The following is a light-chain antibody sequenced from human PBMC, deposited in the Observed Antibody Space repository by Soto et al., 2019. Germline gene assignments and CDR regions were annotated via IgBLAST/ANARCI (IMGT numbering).Light chain of an antibody. CDR3: HQYGSSPWT. CDR2: ASS. J-gene: IGKJ1*01. V-gene: IGKV3-20*01. Sequence: EIVLTQSADTLSLSPGERATLSCRASQSVSSNYLAWYQQKPGQAPRLLIYASSSRATGIPDRFSGSGSGTDFALTISRLEPEDFAVYYWHQYGSSPWTFGQGTKVEI. CDR1: QSVSSNY.